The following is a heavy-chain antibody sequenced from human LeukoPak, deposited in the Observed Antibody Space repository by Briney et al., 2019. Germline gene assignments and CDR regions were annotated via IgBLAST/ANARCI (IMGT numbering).Heavy chain of an antibody. Sequence: GGSLRLSCAAPGFTVSSNYMSWVRQAPGKGLEWVSVIYSGGSTYYADSVKGRFTISRDNSKNTLYLQMNSLRAEDTAVYYCATLHDDYDILTGPTGGDYYFDYWGQGTLVTVSS. V-gene: IGHV3-53*01. J-gene: IGHJ4*02. CDR2: IYSGGST. D-gene: IGHD3-9*01. CDR3: ATLHDDYDILTGPTGGDYYFDY. CDR1: GFTVSSNY.